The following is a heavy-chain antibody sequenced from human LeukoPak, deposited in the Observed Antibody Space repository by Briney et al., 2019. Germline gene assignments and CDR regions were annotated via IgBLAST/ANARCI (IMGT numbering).Heavy chain of an antibody. V-gene: IGHV4-4*07. D-gene: IGHD1-26*01. CDR3: ARGSGVGAWRD. Sequence: EWIGRIYTSGSTNYNPSLKSRVTMSVDTSKNQFSLKLSSVTAADTAVYYCARGSGVGAWRDWGQGTLVTVSS. J-gene: IGHJ4*02. CDR2: IYTSGST.